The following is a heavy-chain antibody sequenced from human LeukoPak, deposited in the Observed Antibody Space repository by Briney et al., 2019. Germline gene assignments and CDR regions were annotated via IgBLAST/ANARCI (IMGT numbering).Heavy chain of an antibody. J-gene: IGHJ4*02. CDR1: GYTFSSYW. CDR3: ARQNDYRLDY. CDR2: IYPGDSDT. D-gene: IGHD5-12*01. Sequence: GESLKISCKGSGYTFSSYWIGWVRQMPGKGLEWMGIIYPGDSDTRYSPSLQGQVTISVDTSIGTAYLQWSSLKASDTAIYYCARQNDYRLDYWGQGTLVTVSS. V-gene: IGHV5-51*01.